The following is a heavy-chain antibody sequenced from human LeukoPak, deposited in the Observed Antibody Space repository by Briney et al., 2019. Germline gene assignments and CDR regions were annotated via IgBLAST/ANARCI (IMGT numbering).Heavy chain of an antibody. J-gene: IGHJ4*02. CDR2: IYGAGAT. V-gene: IGHV3-53*01. D-gene: IGHD6-6*01. CDR1: GLTVSSEY. Sequence: PGGSLRLSCAAYGLTVSSEYLAWVRQAPGKGLEWISVIYGAGATYYADSVEGRFTISRDTYNNALYLQMNSLRVEDTAVYHCARLLPASRHYFDYWGRGTAVTVSS. CDR3: ARLLPASRHYFDY.